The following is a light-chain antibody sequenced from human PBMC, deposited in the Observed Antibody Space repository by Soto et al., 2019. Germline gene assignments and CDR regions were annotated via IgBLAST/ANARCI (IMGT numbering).Light chain of an antibody. CDR3: QQYHYSPMNT. CDR2: GAS. J-gene: IGKJ2*01. V-gene: IGKV3-20*01. Sequence: VLPQSPDTLSLSPGDRATLSCRASQSVRSTFLAWYQQKPCQAPRLLIFGASNRAASIPERGSGSASGSAFSLTVSRLEPDDSAVYYCQQYHYSPMNTFCQGTKLQIK. CDR1: QSVRSTF.